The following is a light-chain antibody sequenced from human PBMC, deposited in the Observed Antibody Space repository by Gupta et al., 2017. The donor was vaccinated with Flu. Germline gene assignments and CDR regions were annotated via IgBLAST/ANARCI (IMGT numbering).Light chain of an antibody. CDR2: GAS. V-gene: IGKV3-20*01. J-gene: IGKJ2*01. CDR1: QSVSSSY. CDR3: QHYGSSPYT. Sequence: GTLSLSPGERATLSCRASQSVSSSYLAWYQQKPVQAPRLLIYGASSRATGIPDRFSGSGSGTDFTLTISRLEPEDFAMYYCQHYGSSPYTFGQGTKLEIK.